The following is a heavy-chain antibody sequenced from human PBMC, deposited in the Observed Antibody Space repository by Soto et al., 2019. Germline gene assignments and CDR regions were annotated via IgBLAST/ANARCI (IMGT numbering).Heavy chain of an antibody. CDR2: INPGGGIT. CDR1: GYTFTSYY. J-gene: IGHJ4*02. Sequence: QVQLEQSGAEVKNPGASVKVSCKASGYTFTSYYMHWVRQAPGQGLVWMGVINPGGGITSYAENLHGRVTMTRDTSTSTAYMELSSLRSEDTAIYYCARGLAVAYSPALLWGQGTLLTVYS. V-gene: IGHV1-46*01. D-gene: IGHD6-19*01. CDR3: ARGLAVAYSPALL.